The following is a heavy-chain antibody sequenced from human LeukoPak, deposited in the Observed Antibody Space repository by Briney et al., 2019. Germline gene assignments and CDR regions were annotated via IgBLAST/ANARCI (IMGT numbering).Heavy chain of an antibody. Sequence: GGPLGLSCAASGFTFSDHYMDWVRQAPGKGREGVGSSRNRTKSYTTYYAASVRSRFTISKNDSQNSLYLQMRSLKTDGTAVYHCVRVAYTSDWHFDYWGQGTLVTVSS. V-gene: IGHV3-72*01. CDR1: GFTFSDHY. CDR2: SRNRTKSYTT. CDR3: VRVAYTSDWHFDY. J-gene: IGHJ4*02. D-gene: IGHD6-19*01.